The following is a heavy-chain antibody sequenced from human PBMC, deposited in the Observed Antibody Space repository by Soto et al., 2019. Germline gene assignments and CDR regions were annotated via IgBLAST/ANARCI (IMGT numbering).Heavy chain of an antibody. CDR2: ISAYNGNT. Sequence: QVPLVQSGAEVKKPGASVKVSCKASGYTFTSYGISWVRQAPGQGLEWMGWISAYNGNTNYAQKLQGRVTMTTDPSTGTAYMELRSLRSDDTAGYYCARLNDIVVVPAAHNWFDPWGQGTLVTVSS. D-gene: IGHD2-2*01. CDR3: ARLNDIVVVPAAHNWFDP. CDR1: GYTFTSYG. J-gene: IGHJ5*02. V-gene: IGHV1-18*01.